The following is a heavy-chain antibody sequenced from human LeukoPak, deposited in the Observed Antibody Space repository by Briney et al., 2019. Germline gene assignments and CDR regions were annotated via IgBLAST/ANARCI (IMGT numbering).Heavy chain of an antibody. V-gene: IGHV3-30*02. CDR2: IRYDGSNK. J-gene: IGHJ4*02. Sequence: GGSLRLSCAASGFTFSSYGMHWVRQAPGKGLEWVAFIRYDGSNKYYADSVKGRFTISRDNSKNTLYLQMNSLRAEDTAVYYCAKDHPIVATFDYWGQGTLVTVSS. D-gene: IGHD2/OR15-2a*01. CDR3: AKDHPIVATFDY. CDR1: GFTFSSYG.